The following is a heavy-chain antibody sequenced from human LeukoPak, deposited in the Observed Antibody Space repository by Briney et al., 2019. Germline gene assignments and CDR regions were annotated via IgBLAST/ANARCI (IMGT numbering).Heavy chain of an antibody. CDR1: GFTFSNYG. V-gene: IGHV3-30*18. J-gene: IGHJ4*02. CDR3: AKVRVGTAHFDY. CDR2: ISHDGSNN. D-gene: IGHD2-15*01. Sequence: PGGSLILSCAASGFTFSNYGMHWVRQAPGKGLEWVVVISHDGSNNNYADSVKGRFTISRDNSKNTLYLQMNSLRPEDTAVYYCAKVRVGTAHFDYWGQGTLVTVSS.